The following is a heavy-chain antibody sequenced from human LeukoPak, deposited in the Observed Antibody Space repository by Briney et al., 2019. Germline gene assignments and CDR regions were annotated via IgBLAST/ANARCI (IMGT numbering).Heavy chain of an antibody. CDR2: ISGSADNT. CDR1: GFTLSNYA. J-gene: IGHJ3*01. CDR3: VKEFLALVSRLDAFDV. D-gene: IGHD2-21*01. V-gene: IGHV3-23*01. Sequence: GGSLRLSCAPSGFTLSNYAMSWVRQAPEEGLEWVSGISGSADNTYYADSMKGRLRIFRDTSKKPQYLQMNSVRAEGTAVYYCVKEFLALVSRLDAFDVWGQGTMVTVSS.